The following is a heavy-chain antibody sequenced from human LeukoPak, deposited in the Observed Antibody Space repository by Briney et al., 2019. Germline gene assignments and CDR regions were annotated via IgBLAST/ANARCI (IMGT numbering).Heavy chain of an antibody. CDR3: ARLVGDSYSDY. Sequence: SGGSLRLSCKGSGYIFTNYWIAWVRQMPGKGLEWMGIIYPGDSDTRYSPSFQGQVTISADKSINAAYLQWSSLTASDTAMYYCARLVGDSYSDYWGQGTLVTVSS. J-gene: IGHJ4*02. CDR1: GYIFTNYW. CDR2: IYPGDSDT. V-gene: IGHV5-51*01. D-gene: IGHD2-21*02.